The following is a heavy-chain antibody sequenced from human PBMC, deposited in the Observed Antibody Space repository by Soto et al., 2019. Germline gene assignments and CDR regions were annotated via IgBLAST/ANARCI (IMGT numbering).Heavy chain of an antibody. D-gene: IGHD3-16*01. CDR1: GGTFSTYT. CDR2: IIPIIGII. V-gene: IGHV1-69*02. J-gene: IGHJ5*01. Sequence: QVQLVQSGAEVKKPGSSVKVSCKASGGTFSTYTITWVRQAPGQGLEWMGRIIPIIGIINYAQKFQGRVNHKAEQFTGKGFKEPDGPKSDDTAVEYWAGNPDRHFNGNHASSHPWGQGTPGTRSS. CDR3: AGNPDRHFNGNHASSHP.